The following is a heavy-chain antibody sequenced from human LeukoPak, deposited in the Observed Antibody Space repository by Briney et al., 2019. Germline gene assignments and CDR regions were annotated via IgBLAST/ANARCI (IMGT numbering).Heavy chain of an antibody. CDR1: GFIFDHYG. Sequence: PGGSLRLSCAASGFIFDHYGMYWVRQAPGKGLEWVSFTRYDGRDKYYADSVKGRFTISRDNSKNTLYLQMNSLRVEDTAVYYCAKDGVLCYASWSVYSSSYFYMDVWGKGTTVTVSS. D-gene: IGHD3-3*01. V-gene: IGHV3-30*02. J-gene: IGHJ6*03. CDR3: AKDGVLCYASWSVYSSSYFYMDV. CDR2: TRYDGRDK.